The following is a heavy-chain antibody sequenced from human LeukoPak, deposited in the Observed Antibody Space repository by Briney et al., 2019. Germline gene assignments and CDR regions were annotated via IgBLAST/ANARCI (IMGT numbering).Heavy chain of an antibody. D-gene: IGHD3-3*02. CDR3: AKHGDFQQAIFDY. Sequence: SETLSLTCSVSGVSIHTYYWGCIRQPPGKGLEWIGYIYYTGFTKSNPSLKSRVSMSVARSKNQFSLRLTSVTAADTAVYYCAKHGDFQQAIFDYWGLGSLVTVSS. J-gene: IGHJ4*02. CDR1: GVSIHTYY. V-gene: IGHV4-59*08. CDR2: IYYTGFT.